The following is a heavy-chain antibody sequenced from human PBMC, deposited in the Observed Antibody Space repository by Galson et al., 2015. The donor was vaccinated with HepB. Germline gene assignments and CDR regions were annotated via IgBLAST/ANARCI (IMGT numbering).Heavy chain of an antibody. V-gene: IGHV2-5*02. J-gene: IGHJ5*02. Sequence: PSLGKPTPTLTLTCTFSGVSLSTSTVGVGWVRPPPGKAPGCLALIFLDWDKRYSPSLKSRLTITKDTSKNQVVLTMTNMDPVDTATYYCTHLKRGSDSHNWFDPWGQGTLVTVSS. CDR2: IFLDWDK. D-gene: IGHD2-21*02. CDR1: GVSLSTSTVG. CDR3: THLKRGSDSHNWFDP.